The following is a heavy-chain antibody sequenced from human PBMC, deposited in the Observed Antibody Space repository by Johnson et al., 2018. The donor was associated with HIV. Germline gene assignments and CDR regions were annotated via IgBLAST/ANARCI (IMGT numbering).Heavy chain of an antibody. CDR2: INSDGSST. J-gene: IGHJ3*02. Sequence: VQLVESGGGLVQPGGSLRLSCAASGFTFSNYWMQWVRQAPGQGLMCVSHINSDGSSTTYAHSVKGRFTISRDNSKNTLYLQMNSLRVEDTAVYYCARDPGGSLGAFDIWDQGTIVTVSS. CDR1: GFTFSNYW. CDR3: ARDPGGSLGAFDI. V-gene: IGHV3-74*03. D-gene: IGHD1-26*01.